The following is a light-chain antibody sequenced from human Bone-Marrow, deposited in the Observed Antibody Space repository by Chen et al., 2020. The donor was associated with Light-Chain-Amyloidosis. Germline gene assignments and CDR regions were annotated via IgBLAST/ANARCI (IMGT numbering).Light chain of an antibody. V-gene: IGLV1-51*01. J-gene: IGLJ6*01. CDR3: GTWDNRLSAVI. CDR1: SSNIGKNF. Sequence: QSVLTQPPSVSAAPGQTVTISCSGSSSNIGKNFVTWYRQVPGAAPEVVIFDNDKRPAGIPDRFSGSKSAASANLGITGLQTGDEADYYCGTWDNRLSAVIFGGGTRVTVL. CDR2: DND.